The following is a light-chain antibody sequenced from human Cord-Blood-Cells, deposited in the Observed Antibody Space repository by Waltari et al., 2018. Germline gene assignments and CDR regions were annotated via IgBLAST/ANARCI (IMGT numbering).Light chain of an antibody. V-gene: IGLV2-11*01. CDR2: DVS. Sequence: QSALTQPRSVTGSPGQSVTISCTGTSSDVGGYKYVSWYQQHTGKAPKLMIYDVSKRPSGVPYRFSGSKSGNTASLTISGLQAQDEADYYCCSYAGSYTVVFGAGTKLTVL. CDR3: CSYAGSYTVV. CDR1: SSDVGGYKY. J-gene: IGLJ2*01.